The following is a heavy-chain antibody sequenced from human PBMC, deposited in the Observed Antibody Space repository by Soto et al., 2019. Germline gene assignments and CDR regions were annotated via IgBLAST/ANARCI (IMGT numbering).Heavy chain of an antibody. J-gene: IGHJ4*02. Sequence: SETLSLTCTVSGGSISSYYWSWIRQPPGKGLEWIGSIYYSGSTYYNPSLKSRVTISVDTSKNQFSLKLSSVTAADTAVYYCARQERLQLWSADYWGQALLVTVSS. V-gene: IGHV4-59*05. CDR1: GGSISSYY. D-gene: IGHD6-25*01. CDR2: IYYSGST. CDR3: ARQERLQLWSADY.